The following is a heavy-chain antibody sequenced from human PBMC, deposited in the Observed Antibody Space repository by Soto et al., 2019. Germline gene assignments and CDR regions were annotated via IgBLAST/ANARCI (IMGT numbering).Heavy chain of an antibody. Sequence: QVQLQESGPGLVKPSQTLSLTCSVSGGSISGGGYYWSWIRQHPGKGLDWIGYIYYSGNTDYNPPLKSRVTISVDTSKNQFSLKLSSVTAADTAVYYCASSTVPYFFDYWGQGTLVTVSS. D-gene: IGHD3-3*02. CDR1: GGSISGGGYY. CDR2: IYYSGNT. J-gene: IGHJ4*02. V-gene: IGHV4-31*03. CDR3: ASSTVPYFFDY.